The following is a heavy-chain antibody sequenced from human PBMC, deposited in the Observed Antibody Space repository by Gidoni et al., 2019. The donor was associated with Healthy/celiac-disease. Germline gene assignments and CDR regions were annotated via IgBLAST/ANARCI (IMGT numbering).Heavy chain of an antibody. V-gene: IGHV3-30*04. CDR3: ARSPGSDYYFDY. D-gene: IGHD3-3*01. CDR2: ISYDGSNK. J-gene: IGHJ4*02. Sequence: QVQLVESGGGVVQPGRSLRLSCAASGFPFSSYAMHWVRQAPGKGLEWVAVISYDGSNKYYADSVKGRFTISRDNSKNTLYLQMNSLRAEDTAVYYCARSPGSDYYFDYWGQGTLVTVSS. CDR1: GFPFSSYA.